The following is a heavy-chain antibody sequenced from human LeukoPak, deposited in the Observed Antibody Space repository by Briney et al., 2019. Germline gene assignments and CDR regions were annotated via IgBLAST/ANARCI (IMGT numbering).Heavy chain of an antibody. V-gene: IGHV4-34*01. CDR2: INARGDT. J-gene: IGHJ5*02. CDR3: ARGQVPAARGYNWFDP. CDR1: GWSFSDYY. D-gene: IGHD2-2*01. Sequence: PSETLSLTCAVSGWSFSDYYWNWIRQPPGKGLEWIGEINARGDTNFNPSLKSRVTISVDTSKSQFSLRLTSTIAADTAVYYCARGQVPAARGYNWFDPWGQGTLVTVSS.